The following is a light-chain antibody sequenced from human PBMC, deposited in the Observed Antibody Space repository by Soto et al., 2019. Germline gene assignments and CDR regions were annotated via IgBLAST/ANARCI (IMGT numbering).Light chain of an antibody. CDR2: AAS. Sequence: EIVMTQSPATLSVSPGERATLSCRASQSVNSNLAWYRQKPGQAPRLLISAASTMATGVPARFSGSGSGTEFTLTISSLQSEDSAIYYCQQYNVWPPLTFGGGTKVEIK. CDR1: QSVNSN. V-gene: IGKV3-15*01. J-gene: IGKJ4*01. CDR3: QQYNVWPPLT.